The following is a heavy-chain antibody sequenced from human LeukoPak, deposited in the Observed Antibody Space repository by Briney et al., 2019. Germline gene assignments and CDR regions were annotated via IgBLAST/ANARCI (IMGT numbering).Heavy chain of an antibody. CDR1: GLTFSTSG. CDR3: ATETNGRHYDY. Sequence: MSGGSLRLSCTASGLTFSTSGFNWVRQAPGKGLEWVASIGPTGSDRYHADSIKGRFTISRGNANNFLYLQMNSLRAEDTAVYYCATETNGRHYDYWGQGTLLTVSS. CDR2: IGPTGSDR. D-gene: IGHD1-14*01. V-gene: IGHV3-21*06. J-gene: IGHJ4*02.